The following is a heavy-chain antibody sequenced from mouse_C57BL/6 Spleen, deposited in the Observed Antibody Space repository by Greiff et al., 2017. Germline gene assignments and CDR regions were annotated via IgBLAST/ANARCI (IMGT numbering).Heavy chain of an antibody. V-gene: IGHV6-6*01. CDR2: IRNKANNHAT. D-gene: IGHD1-1*01. CDR1: GFTFSDAW. J-gene: IGHJ2*01. Sequence: EVKVVESGGGLVQPGGSMKLSCAASGFTFSDAWMDWVRQSPEKGLEWVAEIRNKANNHATYYAVSVKGRFTISRDDSKSSVYLQMNSLRAEDTGIYYCTRAPIYYYGSSFDYWGQGTTLTVSS. CDR3: TRAPIYYYGSSFDY.